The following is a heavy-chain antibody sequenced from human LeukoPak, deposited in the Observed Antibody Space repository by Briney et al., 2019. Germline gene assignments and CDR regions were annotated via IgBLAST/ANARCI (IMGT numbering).Heavy chain of an antibody. V-gene: IGHV4-30-4*08. CDR1: GGSISSGAYY. CDR3: ARAFRARYFDL. J-gene: IGHJ2*01. D-gene: IGHD2/OR15-2a*01. CDR2: IYYSGST. Sequence: PSQTLSLTCTVSGGSISSGAYYWSWIRQHPGKGLEWIGYIYYSGSTYYNPSLKGRVTISVDTSKNQFSLKLSSVTAADTAVYYCARAFRARYFDLWGRGTLVTVSS.